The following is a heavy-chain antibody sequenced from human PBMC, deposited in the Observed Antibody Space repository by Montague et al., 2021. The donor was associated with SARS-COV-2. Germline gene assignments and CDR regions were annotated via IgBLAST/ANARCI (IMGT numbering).Heavy chain of an antibody. CDR3: ARLLRSCTNGVCRTYYYYATDV. Sequence: SETLSLTCTASGGSISGYYWSWIRQPPGKGLEWIGYIYYSGSTKYNPFLESRVTVSVDRSKNQVSLKLSSVTAADTAVYYCARLLRSCTNGVCRTYYYYATDVWGQGTTVTVSS. V-gene: IGHV4-59*01. CDR2: IYYSGST. D-gene: IGHD2-8*01. CDR1: GGSISGYY. J-gene: IGHJ6*02.